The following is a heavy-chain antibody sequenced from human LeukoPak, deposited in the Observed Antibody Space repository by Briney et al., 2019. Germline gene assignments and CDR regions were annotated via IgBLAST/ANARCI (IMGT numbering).Heavy chain of an antibody. CDR1: GYTFTGYY. Sequence: ASVKVSCKASGYTFTGYYMHWVRQAPGQGLEWMGWINPNSGGTNYAQKFQGRVTMTRDTSISTAYMELSRLRSDDTAVYYCARGHFATGGFGELSPYYYYMDVWGKGTTVTVSS. CDR2: INPNSGGT. D-gene: IGHD3-10*01. CDR3: ARGHFATGGFGELSPYYYYMDV. V-gene: IGHV1-2*02. J-gene: IGHJ6*03.